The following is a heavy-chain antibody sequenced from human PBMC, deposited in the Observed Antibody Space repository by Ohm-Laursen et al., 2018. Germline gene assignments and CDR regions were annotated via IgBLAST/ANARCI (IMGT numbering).Heavy chain of an antibody. J-gene: IGHJ4*02. CDR2: IYNSGST. CDR1: GGSVNSGSSY. Sequence: SETLSLTCTVSGGSVNSGSSYWSWIRQSPGKGLEWIGYIYNSGSTNYNPSLRSRVTLSVDMSKNQFSLKLTPVIAADTALYYCARLIAVAGRSWGYYFDYWGQGTLVTVSS. V-gene: IGHV4-61*01. CDR3: ARLIAVAGRSWGYYFDY. D-gene: IGHD6-19*01.